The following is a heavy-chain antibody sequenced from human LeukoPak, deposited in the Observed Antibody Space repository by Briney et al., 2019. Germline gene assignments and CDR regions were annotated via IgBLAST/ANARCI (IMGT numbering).Heavy chain of an antibody. CDR2: INPNTGGT. CDR1: GYTFTGYY. D-gene: IGHD3-10*01. Sequence: GASVKVSCKASGYTFTGYYMHWVRQAPGQGLEWMGWINPNTGGTNYAQKFQGRVTMTRDTSISTAYMDLSRLRSDDTAVYYCAREGSSQSYYYFYYYMDVWGKGTPVTVSS. J-gene: IGHJ6*03. CDR3: AREGSSQSYYYFYYYMDV. V-gene: IGHV1-2*02.